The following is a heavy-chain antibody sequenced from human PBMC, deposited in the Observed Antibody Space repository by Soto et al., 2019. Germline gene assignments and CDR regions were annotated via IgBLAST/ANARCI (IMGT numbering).Heavy chain of an antibody. V-gene: IGHV4-59*01. J-gene: IGHJ5*02. CDR3: ARSPSIAVAGTPFIAFDP. CDR2: IYYSGST. CDR1: GGSISSYY. Sequence: SETLSLTCTVSGGSISSYYWSWIRQPPGKGLEWIGYIYYSGSTNYNPSLKSRVTISVDTSKNQFSLKLSSVTAADTAVYYCARSPSIAVAGTPFIAFDPWGQGPLVT. D-gene: IGHD6-19*01.